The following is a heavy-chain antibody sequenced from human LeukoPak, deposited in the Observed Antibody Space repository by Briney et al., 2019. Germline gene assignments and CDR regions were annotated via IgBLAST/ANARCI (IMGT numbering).Heavy chain of an antibody. CDR2: ISNDGSNK. CDR1: GFTFSTYG. CDR3: AKERRGYSGYERSYYYYYGMDV. V-gene: IGHV3-30*18. J-gene: IGHJ6*04. Sequence: GGSLRLSCAASGFTFSTYGMHWVRQAPGNGLEWVAVISNDGSNKYYADSVKGRFTISRDKSKNTLYLQMNSLRAEDTAVYYCAKERRGYSGYERSYYYYYGMDVWGKGTTVTVSS. D-gene: IGHD5-12*01.